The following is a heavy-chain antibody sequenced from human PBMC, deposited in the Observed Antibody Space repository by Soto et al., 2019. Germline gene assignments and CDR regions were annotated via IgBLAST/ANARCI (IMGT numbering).Heavy chain of an antibody. CDR3: ARVKPGADTPLGP. V-gene: IGHV1-18*01. Sequence: QVQLVQSGGEVKKPGASVKVSCKASGYTFTNYGVTWVRQAPGQGLEWMGWISAYTDNPNYAQKSQGRVTMTIDTSSTTAYLDQRRLTSEDSGLYYYARVKPGADTPLGPWGQGALAAVSP. CDR2: ISAYTDNP. D-gene: IGHD3-16*02. CDR1: GYTFTNYG. J-gene: IGHJ5*02.